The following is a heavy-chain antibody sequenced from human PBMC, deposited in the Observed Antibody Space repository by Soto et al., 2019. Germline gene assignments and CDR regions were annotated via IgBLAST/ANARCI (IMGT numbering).Heavy chain of an antibody. V-gene: IGHV4-39*01. D-gene: IGHD6-13*01. CDR2: IYYGVNT. CDR3: ASRGFSSTWYRWFDP. CDR1: GGSITNSSND. Sequence: SETLSLTCTVSGGSITNSSNDWVWIRQTPGKELEWIGSIYYGVNTYYNPSLKSRVTISVDTSKSQFSLKLSSVTAADTAVYYCASRGFSSTWYRWFDPLGQGTLVT. J-gene: IGHJ5*02.